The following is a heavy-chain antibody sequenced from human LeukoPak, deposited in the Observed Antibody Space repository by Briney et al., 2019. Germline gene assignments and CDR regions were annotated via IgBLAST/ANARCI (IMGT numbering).Heavy chain of an antibody. Sequence: GGSLRLSCAASGFTFRNAWMSWVRQAPGKGLEWVGRIKSKTDGGTTDYAAPVKGRFTISRDDSKNTLYLQMNSLKTEDTAVYYCATSDYDFWSGEIPYYYYGMDVWGQGTTVTVSS. V-gene: IGHV3-15*01. D-gene: IGHD3-3*01. J-gene: IGHJ6*02. CDR3: ATSDYDFWSGEIPYYYYGMDV. CDR1: GFTFRNAW. CDR2: IKSKTDGGTT.